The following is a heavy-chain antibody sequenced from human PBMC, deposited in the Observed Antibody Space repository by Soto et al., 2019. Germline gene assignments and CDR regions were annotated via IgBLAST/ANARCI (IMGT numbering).Heavy chain of an antibody. Sequence: QVQLVQSGGEVKKPGASVKVSCKASGYTFTYYHVHWVRQAPGQGLEWMGIINPNGGDTTYAQRFQGRVTMTRDTSTSTGYMEVSDLRSEDTALYSCARVPYSYGLLFYLDFWGQGTLVTVSS. D-gene: IGHD5-18*01. CDR3: ARVPYSYGLLFYLDF. CDR2: INPNGGDT. J-gene: IGHJ4*02. CDR1: GYTFTYYH. V-gene: IGHV1-46*01.